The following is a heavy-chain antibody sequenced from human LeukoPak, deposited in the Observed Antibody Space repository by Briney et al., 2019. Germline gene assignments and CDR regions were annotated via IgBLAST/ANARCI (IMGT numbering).Heavy chain of an antibody. CDR1: GFTFSDYY. J-gene: IGHJ4*02. Sequence: PGGSLRLSCAASGFTFSDYYMSWIRQAPGKGLEWVSYISSSGSTIYYADSVKGRFTISRDNAKNSLYLQMNSLRAEDTAVYYCAREISYYYDSSGYYPPGVLDYWGQGTLVTVSS. CDR3: AREISYYYDSSGYYPPGVLDY. V-gene: IGHV3-11*04. CDR2: ISSSGSTI. D-gene: IGHD3-22*01.